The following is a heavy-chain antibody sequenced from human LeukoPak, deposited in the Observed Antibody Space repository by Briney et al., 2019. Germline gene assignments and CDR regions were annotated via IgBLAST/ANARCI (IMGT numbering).Heavy chain of an antibody. J-gene: IGHJ6*04. D-gene: IGHD3-10*01. CDR3: SRADYYGSGSPISLDV. CDR2: IRSKAYGVTT. V-gene: IGHV3-49*04. Sequence: GGSLRLSCAASGFTLSTYAMSWVRQAPGKGLEWVGFIRSKAYGVTTEHAASVKGRFTISRDDSKSIAYLQMNSLKTEDTAVYYCSRADYYGSGSPISLDVWGKGTTVTVSS. CDR1: GFTLSTYA.